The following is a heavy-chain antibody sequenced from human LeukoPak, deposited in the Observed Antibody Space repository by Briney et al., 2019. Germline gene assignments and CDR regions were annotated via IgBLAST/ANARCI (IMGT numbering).Heavy chain of an antibody. CDR3: ARDLSGSYVFDY. J-gene: IGHJ4*02. CDR2: ISKDGSSN. D-gene: IGHD1-26*01. CDR1: GFTFSSLA. Sequence: GGSLRLSCAASGFTFSSLAMHWVRQAPGKGLEWVAVISKDGSSNHQADSVKGRFTISRDNSKNTLYLQMDSLRAEDTAVYYCARDLSGSYVFDYLGQGTLVTVSS. V-gene: IGHV3-30-3*01.